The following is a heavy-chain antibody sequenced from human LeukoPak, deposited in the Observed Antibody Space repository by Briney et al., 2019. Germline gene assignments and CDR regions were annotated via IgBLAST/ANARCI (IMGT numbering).Heavy chain of an antibody. J-gene: IGHJ5*02. Sequence: PSETLSLTCTVSGGSISSSSYYWGWIRQPPGKGLEWIGSIYYSRNNYYNPSLKSRVTISVDTSKNQFPLKLSSVTAADTAVYCGARPRLNYYDRSGYYYGSSNWFDPWGQGTLVTVSS. CDR3: ARPRLNYYDRSGYYYGSSNWFDP. D-gene: IGHD3-22*01. CDR1: GGSISSSSYY. CDR2: IYYSRNN. V-gene: IGHV4-39*01.